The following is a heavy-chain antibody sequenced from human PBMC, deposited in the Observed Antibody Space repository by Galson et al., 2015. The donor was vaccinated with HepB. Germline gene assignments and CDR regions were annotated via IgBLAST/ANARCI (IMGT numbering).Heavy chain of an antibody. D-gene: IGHD1-26*01. CDR1: GFTFDDYA. V-gene: IGHV3-43D*03. Sequence: SLRLSCAASGFTFDDYAMHWVRQAPGEGLEWVSLISWDGGSTYYADSVKGRFTISRDNSKNSLYLQMNSLRAEDTALYYCAKGYSGSYPYFNYYYGMDVWGQGTTVTVSS. CDR2: ISWDGGST. CDR3: AKGYSGSYPYFNYYYGMDV. J-gene: IGHJ6*02.